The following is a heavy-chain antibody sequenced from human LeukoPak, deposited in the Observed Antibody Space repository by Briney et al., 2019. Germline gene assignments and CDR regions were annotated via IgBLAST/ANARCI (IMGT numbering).Heavy chain of an antibody. CDR1: GDSVSSNSAA. J-gene: IGHJ4*02. CDR3: ARESGSSWSSYGFDY. V-gene: IGHV6-1*01. Sequence: SRALSLTCAISGDSVSSNSAAWNWIRQSPSRGLEWLGRTYYRSKWYNDYAVSVKSRITINPDTSKNQFSLQLNSVTPEDTAVYYCARESGSSWSSYGFDYWGQGTLVTVSS. D-gene: IGHD6-13*01. CDR2: TYYRSKWYN.